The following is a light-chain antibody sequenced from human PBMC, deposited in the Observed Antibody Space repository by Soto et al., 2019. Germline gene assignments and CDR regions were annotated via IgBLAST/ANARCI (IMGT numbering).Light chain of an antibody. CDR3: QKYGDWPPSWT. V-gene: IGKV3-15*01. CDR1: QSFSNN. Sequence: EIVMTQSLATLSVTPGERATLSCRASQSFSNNLAWFQQQPGQAPRLLFYGASTRATGIPARFSASGSGTEFTLTISSLQSEDFAVYYCQKYGDWPPSWTFGQGTKVDIK. CDR2: GAS. J-gene: IGKJ1*01.